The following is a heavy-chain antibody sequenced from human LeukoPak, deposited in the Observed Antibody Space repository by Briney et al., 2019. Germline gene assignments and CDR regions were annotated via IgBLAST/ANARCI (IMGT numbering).Heavy chain of an antibody. Sequence: PGGSLRLSCAASGFTFSSYAMSWVRQAPGKGLEWVGRSRNKAKSHTTEYAASVKGRFTISRDNSNNSVWLQMNSLKTEDTAVYYCALWSYYYYGLDVWGQGTTVTVSS. CDR2: SRNKAKSHTT. CDR3: ALWSYYYYGLDV. D-gene: IGHD5-18*01. CDR1: GFTFSSYA. V-gene: IGHV3-72*01. J-gene: IGHJ6*02.